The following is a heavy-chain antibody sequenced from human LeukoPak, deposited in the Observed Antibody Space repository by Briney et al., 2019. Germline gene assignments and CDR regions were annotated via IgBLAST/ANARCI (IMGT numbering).Heavy chain of an antibody. Sequence: GASVKVSCKASGYTFNNYYMYWVRQAPGQGLEWMGMINPSGGGTSYAQKFQGRVTMTRDTSTRTVYMEVSSLRPEDTAVYYCARVDDLDAFDIWGQGTMVTVSS. V-gene: IGHV1-46*02. CDR1: GYTFNNYY. CDR2: INPSGGGT. CDR3: ARVDDLDAFDI. J-gene: IGHJ3*02. D-gene: IGHD2-2*03.